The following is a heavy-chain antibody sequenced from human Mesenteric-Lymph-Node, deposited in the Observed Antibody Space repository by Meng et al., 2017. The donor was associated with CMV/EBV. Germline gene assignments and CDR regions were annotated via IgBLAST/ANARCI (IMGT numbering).Heavy chain of an antibody. V-gene: IGHV4-31*02. Sequence: SMSSGGYYWNWIRQHPGKGLEWIGDIYYSGSAFYNPSLKSRVSISVATSKNQFSLKLSSVTAADTAVYYCAGDRLGKTAAGKYYFDSWGQGTLVTVSS. CDR3: AGDRLGKTAAGKYYFDS. D-gene: IGHD6-13*01. CDR2: IYYSGSA. J-gene: IGHJ4*02. CDR1: SMSSGGYY.